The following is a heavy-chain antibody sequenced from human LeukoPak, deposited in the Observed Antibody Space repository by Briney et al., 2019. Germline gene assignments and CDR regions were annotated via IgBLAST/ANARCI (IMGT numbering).Heavy chain of an antibody. D-gene: IGHD1-26*01. V-gene: IGHV4-39*07. CDR2: IYYSGST. CDR1: GGSISSSSYF. Sequence: PSETLSLTCTVSGGSISSSSYFWGWIRQSPGKGLEWIGSIYYSGSTYYNPSLKSRVTISVDTSKNQFSLKLSSMTAADTAVYYCARSGEGATYYFDYWGQGTLVTVSS. J-gene: IGHJ4*02. CDR3: ARSGEGATYYFDY.